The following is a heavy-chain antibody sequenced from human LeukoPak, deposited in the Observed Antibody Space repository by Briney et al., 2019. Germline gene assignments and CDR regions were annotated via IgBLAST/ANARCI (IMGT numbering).Heavy chain of an antibody. J-gene: IGHJ4*02. Sequence: GESLKISCKGSGYRFTTYRISWVRQMRGKGLEWMGRSDPSDSYTNYSTSFQGHVTISADKSISTAYLQWSSLKASDAAMYYCARLPLELSSVSSDYWGQGTLVAVSS. V-gene: IGHV5-10-1*01. CDR3: ARLPLELSSVSSDY. CDR1: GYRFTTYR. CDR2: SDPSDSYT. D-gene: IGHD1-7*01.